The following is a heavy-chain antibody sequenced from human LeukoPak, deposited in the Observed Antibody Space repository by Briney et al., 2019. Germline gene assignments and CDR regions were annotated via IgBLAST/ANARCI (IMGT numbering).Heavy chain of an antibody. D-gene: IGHD2-15*01. CDR3: ARVVVVAATEDPYYFDY. J-gene: IGHJ4*02. Sequence: KVSXKTSGYTFTSYGISWVRQAPGQGLEWMGWISTYNANTHYAQSLQGRVTMTTDTSTNTAYMDLRSLISDDTAVYFCARVVVVAATEDPYYFDYWGQGTLVTVSS. V-gene: IGHV1-18*01. CDR2: ISTYNANT. CDR1: GYTFTSYG.